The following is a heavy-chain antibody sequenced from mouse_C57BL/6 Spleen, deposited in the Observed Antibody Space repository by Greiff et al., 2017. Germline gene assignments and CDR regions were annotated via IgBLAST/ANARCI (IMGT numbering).Heavy chain of an antibody. CDR3: ARDYSSTFDY. Sequence: VKVVESGAELARPGASVKMSCKASGYTFTSYTMHWVKQRPGQGLEWIGYINPSSGYTKYNQKFKDKATLTADKSSSTAYMPLSSLTSEDSAVYYGARDYSSTFDYWGQGTTLTVSS. J-gene: IGHJ2*01. CDR1: GYTFTSYT. V-gene: IGHV1-4*01. D-gene: IGHD1-1*01. CDR2: INPSSGYT.